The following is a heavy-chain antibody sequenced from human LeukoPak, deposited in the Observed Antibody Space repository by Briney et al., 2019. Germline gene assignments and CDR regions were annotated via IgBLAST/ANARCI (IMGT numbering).Heavy chain of an antibody. V-gene: IGHV3-21*01. CDR2: ISSSSSYI. J-gene: IGHJ6*03. CDR3: ARPLYSNIGFYYYYYMDV. D-gene: IGHD4-11*01. CDR1: GFTFSSYS. Sequence: GGSLRLSFAASGFTFSSYSMNWVRQAPGKGLEWVSSISSSSSYIYYADSVKGRFTISRDYAKNSLYLQMNSLRAEDTAVYYCARPLYSNIGFYYYYYMDVWGKGTTVTVSS.